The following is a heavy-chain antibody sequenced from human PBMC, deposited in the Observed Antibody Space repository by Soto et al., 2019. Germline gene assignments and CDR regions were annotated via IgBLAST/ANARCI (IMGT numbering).Heavy chain of an antibody. D-gene: IGHD2-2*02. CDR3: ARGAARTNTVVVPAAIKENWLDP. CDR2: IYYSGST. Sequence: PSETLSLTCTVSSGSINNYYWNWIRQPPGKGLEWIGYIYYSGSTNYNPSLKSRVTISVDTSKNQFSLKLSSVTAADTAVYYCARGAARTNTVVVPAAIKENWLDPWGQGTLVTVSS. CDR1: SGSINNYY. J-gene: IGHJ5*02. V-gene: IGHV4-59*01.